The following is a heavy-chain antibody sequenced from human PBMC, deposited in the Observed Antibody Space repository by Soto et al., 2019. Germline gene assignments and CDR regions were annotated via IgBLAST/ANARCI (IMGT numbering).Heavy chain of an antibody. Sequence: PSETLSLTCTVSGGSISSYYWSWIRQPPGKGLEWIGYIYYSGSTNYNPSLKSRVTISVDTSKNQFSLKLSSVTAADTAVYYCARENYGSGRGGMDAWGQGTTVTVSS. CDR2: IYYSGST. V-gene: IGHV4-59*01. J-gene: IGHJ6*02. CDR3: ARENYGSGRGGMDA. CDR1: GGSISSYY. D-gene: IGHD3-10*01.